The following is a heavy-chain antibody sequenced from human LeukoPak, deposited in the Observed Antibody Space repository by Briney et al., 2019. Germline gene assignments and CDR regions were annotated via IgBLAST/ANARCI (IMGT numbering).Heavy chain of an antibody. CDR2: MNPNTGDT. CDR1: GYTFTNYD. D-gene: IGHD3-22*01. Sequence: ASVKVSCKASGYTFTNYDINWVRQASGQGLEWMGWMNPNTGDTGHAQKFQGRVTMTRSTSISTAYMELSSLRSEDTAAYYCARVGYFYMDVWGKGTTVTVSS. V-gene: IGHV1-8*01. CDR3: ARVGYFYMDV. J-gene: IGHJ6*03.